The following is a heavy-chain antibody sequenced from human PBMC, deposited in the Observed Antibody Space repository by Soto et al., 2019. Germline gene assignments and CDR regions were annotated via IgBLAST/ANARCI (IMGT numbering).Heavy chain of an antibody. CDR2: FDPEDGET. D-gene: IGHD4-17*01. CDR3: ATVSGREFMTTVTNYFDY. V-gene: IGHV1-24*01. Sequence: GASVKVSCKVSGYTLTELSMHWVRQAPGKGLEWMGGFDPEDGETIYAQKFQGRVTMTEDTSTDTAYMELSSLRSEDTAVYYCATVSGREFMTTVTNYFDYWGQGTLVTVSS. J-gene: IGHJ4*02. CDR1: GYTLTELS.